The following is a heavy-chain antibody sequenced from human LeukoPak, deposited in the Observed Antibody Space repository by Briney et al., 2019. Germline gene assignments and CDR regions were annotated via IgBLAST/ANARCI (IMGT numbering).Heavy chain of an antibody. D-gene: IGHD5-18*01. Sequence: GGSLRLSCAASGFTFSDYYMSWIRQAPGKGLEWVSYISSSSSYTNYADSVKGRFTISRDNAKNSLYLQMNSLRAEDTAVYYCARGEDTAMVVFGEYGMDVWGKGTTVTVSS. CDR1: GFTFSDYY. CDR2: ISSSSSYT. V-gene: IGHV3-11*06. CDR3: ARGEDTAMVVFGEYGMDV. J-gene: IGHJ6*04.